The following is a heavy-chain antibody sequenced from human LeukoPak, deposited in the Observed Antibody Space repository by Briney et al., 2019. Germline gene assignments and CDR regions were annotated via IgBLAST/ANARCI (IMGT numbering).Heavy chain of an antibody. CDR3: ARDLPTARGATAGTFDY. CDR2: ISSSSSYI. D-gene: IGHD6-13*01. CDR1: GFTYSSYS. Sequence: GGPLRLSCAASGFTYSSYSMNWVRQGPGKGLEWVSSISSSSSYIYYADSVKGRFTISRDNAKNSLYLQMNSLRAEDTAVYYCARDLPTARGATAGTFDYWGQGTLVTVSS. V-gene: IGHV3-21*01. J-gene: IGHJ4*02.